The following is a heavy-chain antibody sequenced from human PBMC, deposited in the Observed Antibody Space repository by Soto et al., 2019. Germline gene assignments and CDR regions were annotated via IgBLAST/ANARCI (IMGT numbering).Heavy chain of an antibody. CDR1: GGTFSSYA. Sequence: SVKVSCKASGGTFSSYAISWVRQAPGQGLEWMGGIIPIFGTANYAQKFQGRVTITADESTSTAYMELSSLRSEDTAVYYCARDPLMTAAAGTQTYYYYGMDVWGQGTTVTVSS. D-gene: IGHD6-13*01. CDR2: IIPIFGTA. CDR3: ARDPLMTAAAGTQTYYYYGMDV. J-gene: IGHJ6*02. V-gene: IGHV1-69*13.